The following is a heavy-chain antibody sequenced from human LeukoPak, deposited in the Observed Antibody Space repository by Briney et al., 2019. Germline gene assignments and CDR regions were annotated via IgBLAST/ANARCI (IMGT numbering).Heavy chain of an antibody. CDR3: ARDLYYYDSSGYLDY. CDR2: ISYDGSNK. CDR1: GFTFSSYA. Sequence: GGSLRLSCAASGFTFSSYAMHWVRQAPGKGLEWVAVISYDGSNKYYADSVKGRFTISRDNSKNTLYLQMNSLRAEDTAVYYCARDLYYYDSSGYLDYWGQGILVTVSS. D-gene: IGHD3-22*01. J-gene: IGHJ4*02. V-gene: IGHV3-30-3*01.